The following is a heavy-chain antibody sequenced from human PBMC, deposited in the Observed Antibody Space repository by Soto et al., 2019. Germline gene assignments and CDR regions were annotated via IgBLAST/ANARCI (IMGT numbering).Heavy chain of an antibody. J-gene: IGHJ5*02. CDR1: GYTFTSYG. V-gene: IGHV1-18*01. CDR2: ISAYNGNT. Sequence: ASVKVSCKASGYTFTSYGISWVRQAPGQGFEWMGWISAYNGNTNCAQKFQDRVTMTTDTSTSTAYMELRSLRSEDTAVYYCATDMVSIWFAFDPWGQGTLVTVSS. D-gene: IGHD3-10*01. CDR3: ATDMVSIWFAFDP.